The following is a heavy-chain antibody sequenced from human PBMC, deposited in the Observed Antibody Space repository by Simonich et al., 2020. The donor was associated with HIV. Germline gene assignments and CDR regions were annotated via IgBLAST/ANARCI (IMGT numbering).Heavy chain of an antibody. CDR1: GGSFSGYY. D-gene: IGHD4-17*01. CDR2: INHSDST. Sequence: QVHLQQWGAGLLKPSETLSLTCAVYGGSFSGYYWSWIRQPPGKGLEWIGEINHSDSTNYNPSLKSRVTISVDTSKNQFSLKLSSVTAADTAVYYCARRHPTTVTTPYFDYWGQGTLVTVSS. V-gene: IGHV4-34*01. J-gene: IGHJ4*02. CDR3: ARRHPTTVTTPYFDY.